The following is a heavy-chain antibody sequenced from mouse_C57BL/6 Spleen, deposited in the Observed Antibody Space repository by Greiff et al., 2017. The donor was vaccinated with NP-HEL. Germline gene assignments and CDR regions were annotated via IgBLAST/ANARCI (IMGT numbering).Heavy chain of an antibody. V-gene: IGHV1-15*01. CDR2: IDPETGGT. CDR1: GYTFTDYE. D-gene: IGHD4-1*02. CDR3: TRRQLEFDY. Sequence: VQLQQSGAELVRPGASVTLSCKASGYTFTDYEMHWVQQTPVHGLEWIGAIDPETGGTAYNQKFKGKAILTADKSSSTAYMELRSLTSEDSAVYYCTRRQLEFDYWGQGTTLTVSS. J-gene: IGHJ2*01.